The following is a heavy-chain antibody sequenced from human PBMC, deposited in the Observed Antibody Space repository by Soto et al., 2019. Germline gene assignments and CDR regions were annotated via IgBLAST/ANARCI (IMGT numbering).Heavy chain of an antibody. J-gene: IGHJ4*01. Sequence: QVLLQESGPGLVKASQTLSLDCTVSGDPIGSGDFYWTWIRQTPERGLEWIGNIHHSGTTSYNPSLVRRLSISMDTSRNVFSLSLTSVTVADTAVYFCARDLIVFDTTGFHFWGRGILVSV. V-gene: IGHV4-30-4*01. CDR3: ARDLIVFDTTGFHF. CDR1: GDPIGSGDFY. CDR2: IHHSGTT. D-gene: IGHD3-9*01.